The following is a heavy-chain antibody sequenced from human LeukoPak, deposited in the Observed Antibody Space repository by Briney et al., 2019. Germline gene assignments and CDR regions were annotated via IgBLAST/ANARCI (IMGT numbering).Heavy chain of an antibody. CDR1: GGSISSSSYY. V-gene: IGHV4-39*07. J-gene: IGHJ4*02. CDR2: IYYSGST. Sequence: SETLSLTCTVSGGSISSSSYYWGWIRQPPGKGLEWIGSIYYSGSTYYNPSLKSRVTISVDTTKNQFSLKLSSVTAADTAEYYCARSDYKYYFDYWGQGTLVTVSS. CDR3: ARSDYKYYFDY. D-gene: IGHD4-11*01.